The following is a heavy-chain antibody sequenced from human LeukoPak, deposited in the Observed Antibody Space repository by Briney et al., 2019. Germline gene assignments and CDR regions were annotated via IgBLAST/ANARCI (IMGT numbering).Heavy chain of an antibody. J-gene: IGHJ4*02. V-gene: IGHV3-23*01. CDR2: ISASGGGK. Sequence: GGSLRLPCAASGFTFSTYAMNWVRQAPGKGLEWVSGISASGGGKFYADSVKGRFTISRDKSKSTVYLQMNSLRAEDAAVYYCAKDNADYPIYYFDSWGQGTLVTVSS. CDR1: GFTFSTYA. CDR3: AKDNADYPIYYFDS. D-gene: IGHD3-16*01.